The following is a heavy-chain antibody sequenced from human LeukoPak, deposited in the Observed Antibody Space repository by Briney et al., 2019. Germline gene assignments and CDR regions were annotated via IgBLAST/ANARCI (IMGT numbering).Heavy chain of an antibody. CDR1: GGSISSRNW. CDR2: IYHSGST. J-gene: IGHJ4*02. Sequence: SDTRSLTCAVPGGSISSRNWCIWVRQPPGTGLEWFGEIYHSGSTNYNPSLKSRVTTSVDTSKNQFSLKLSSVTAADTAIYYCARGRTAVADLVYWGQGTLVTVSS. CDR3: ARGRTAVADLVY. D-gene: IGHD6-19*01. V-gene: IGHV4-4*02.